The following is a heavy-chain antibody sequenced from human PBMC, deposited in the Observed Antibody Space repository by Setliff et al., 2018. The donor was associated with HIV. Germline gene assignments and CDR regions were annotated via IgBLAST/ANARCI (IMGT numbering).Heavy chain of an antibody. J-gene: IGHJ5*02. V-gene: IGHV4-4*08. Sequence: SETLSLTCNVSGDSISRFSWSWIRQPPGKGLEWIGHIYTSGNTNYNSSLKSRLTISVDTSKNQVSLKLTSVTAADTGVYYCARLAMRGVIGDPNWFDPWGQGTLVTVSS. CDR3: ARLAMRGVIGDPNWFDP. D-gene: IGHD3-16*02. CDR1: GDSISRFS. CDR2: IYTSGNT.